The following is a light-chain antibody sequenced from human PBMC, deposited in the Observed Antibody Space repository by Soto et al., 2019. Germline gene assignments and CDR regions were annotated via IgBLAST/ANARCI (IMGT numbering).Light chain of an antibody. CDR2: GAS. CDR3: QHYCGSPIS. V-gene: IGKV3-20*01. CDR1: QSVSRR. J-gene: IGKJ5*01. Sequence: EIVLTQSPGTLSLSPGGRATLSCRASQSVSRRLAWYQQRPGQSPRLLISGASMRASGVPVRFSGSGSGTDFTLTISRLEPEDFAVYYCQHYCGSPISFGLGTRLEF.